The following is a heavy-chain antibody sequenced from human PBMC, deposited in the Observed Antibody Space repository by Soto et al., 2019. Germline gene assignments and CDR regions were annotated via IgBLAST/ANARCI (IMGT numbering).Heavy chain of an antibody. CDR1: GFTLSSYS. CDR3: ARGSPRYYDRSGYALWYCDL. CDR2: ISSSGSAM. V-gene: IGHV3-48*02. J-gene: IGHJ2*01. D-gene: IGHD3-22*01. Sequence: EVQLVESGGGLVQRGGSLRLSCAVSGFTLSSYSFNWVRQAPGKGLEWVSYISSSGSAMYFAESVKGRITISRDNDKKSLYLQMNSLTDEDTAVYYCARGSPRYYDRSGYALWYCDLWGRGTLVTVSS.